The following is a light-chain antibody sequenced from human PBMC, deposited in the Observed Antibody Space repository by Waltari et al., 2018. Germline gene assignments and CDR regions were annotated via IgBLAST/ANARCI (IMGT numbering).Light chain of an antibody. Sequence: IQMTQSPSSLSATVGDRLTITCRASQHIDNYLNWYQQKPGRAPKLLIYAASSLQSGVPSRFSGSGSGTDFTLTISNLQPEDFASYYCQQTYSTPTITFGQGTRLEIK. CDR3: QQTYSTPTIT. CDR2: AAS. J-gene: IGKJ5*01. CDR1: QHIDNY. V-gene: IGKV1-39*01.